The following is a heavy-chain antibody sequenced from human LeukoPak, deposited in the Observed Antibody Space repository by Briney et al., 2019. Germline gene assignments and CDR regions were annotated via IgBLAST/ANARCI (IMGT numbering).Heavy chain of an antibody. V-gene: IGHV3-64*01. CDR2: ISSNGGST. CDR3: ARDWGVYYDSSGYSHLWYFDK. D-gene: IGHD3-22*01. Sequence: GGSLRLSCAASGFTFSSYAMHWVRQAPGKGLEYVSAISSNGGSTYYANSVKGRFTISRDNSKNTLYLQMGSLRAEDMAVYYCARDWGVYYDSSGYSHLWYFDKWGQGTLVTVSS. CDR1: GFTFSSYA. J-gene: IGHJ4*02.